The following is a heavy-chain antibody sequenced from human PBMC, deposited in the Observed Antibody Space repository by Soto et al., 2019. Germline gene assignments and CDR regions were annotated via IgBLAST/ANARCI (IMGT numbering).Heavy chain of an antibody. D-gene: IGHD6-19*01. CDR3: ARDLRDSSGWYTYYYGMDV. V-gene: IGHV4-30-2*01. Sequence: SETLSLTCAVSGGSISSGGYSWSWIRQPPGKGLEWIGYIYHSGSTCYNPSLKSRVTISVDRSKNQFSLKLSSVTAADTAVYYCARDLRDSSGWYTYYYGMDVWGQGTTVTVSS. J-gene: IGHJ6*02. CDR2: IYHSGST. CDR1: GGSISSGGYS.